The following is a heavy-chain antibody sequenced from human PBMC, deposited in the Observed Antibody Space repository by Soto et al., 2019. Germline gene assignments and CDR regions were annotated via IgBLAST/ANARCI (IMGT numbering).Heavy chain of an antibody. CDR3: ARGVPYFYESSGYYTTCYFDE. Sequence: SDTLSLTCAFYGGSFSGHYWSWIRQPPGKGLEWIGEINHSENTNYNPSLESRVTISVDTSKNQFSLKLRSVTAADTAVYYCARGVPYFYESSGYYTTCYFDEWGKGDLVTV. CDR1: GGSFSGHY. V-gene: IGHV4-34*01. CDR2: INHSENT. J-gene: IGHJ4*02. D-gene: IGHD3-22*01.